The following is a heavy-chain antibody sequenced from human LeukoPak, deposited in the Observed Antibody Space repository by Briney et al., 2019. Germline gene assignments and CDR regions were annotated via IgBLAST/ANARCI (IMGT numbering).Heavy chain of an antibody. CDR3: ARGQSYYDFWSGYYY. V-gene: IGHV4-34*01. Sequence: SETLSLTCAVYGGSFSGYYWSWIRQPPGKGLEWIGEINHSGSTNYNPSLKSRVTISVDTSKNQFSLKLSSVTAADTAVYYCARGQSYYDFWSGYYYWGQGTLVTASS. D-gene: IGHD3-3*01. CDR2: INHSGST. J-gene: IGHJ4*02. CDR1: GGSFSGYY.